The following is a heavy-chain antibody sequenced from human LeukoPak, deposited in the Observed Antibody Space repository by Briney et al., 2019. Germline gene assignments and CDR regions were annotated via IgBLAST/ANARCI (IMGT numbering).Heavy chain of an antibody. CDR2: INHNGNVN. V-gene: IGHV3-7*03. Sequence: GGSLRLSCAASGFTFSSYWMNWARQAPGKGLEWVASINHNGNVNYYVDSVKGRFTISRDNSKNTLYLQMNSLRAEDTAIYYCARECVTTTCFADWGQGTLVTVSS. CDR3: ARECVTTTCFAD. J-gene: IGHJ4*02. CDR1: GFTFSSYW. D-gene: IGHD2-2*01.